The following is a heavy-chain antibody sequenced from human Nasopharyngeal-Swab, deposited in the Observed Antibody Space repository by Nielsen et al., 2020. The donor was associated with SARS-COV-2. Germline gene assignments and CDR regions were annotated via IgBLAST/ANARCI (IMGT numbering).Heavy chain of an antibody. CDR2: INPNSGGT. V-gene: IGHV1-2*04. Sequence: ASVKVSCKASGYTFTGYYMHWVRQAPGQGLEWMGWINPNSGGTNYAQKFQGWVTMTRDTSISTAYMALSRLRSDDTAVYYCARGGYSSGWPDRYGMDVWGQGTTVTVSS. CDR3: ARGGYSSGWPDRYGMDV. J-gene: IGHJ6*02. CDR1: GYTFTGYY. D-gene: IGHD6-19*01.